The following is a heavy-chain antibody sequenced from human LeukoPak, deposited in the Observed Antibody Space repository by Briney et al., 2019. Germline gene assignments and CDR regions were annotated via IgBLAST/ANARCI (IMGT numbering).Heavy chain of an antibody. CDR2: INHSGST. V-gene: IGHV4-34*01. Sequence: PSETLSLTCAVYGGSFSGYYWSWIRQPPGKGLEWIGEINHSGSTNYNPSLKSRVTISVDTSKNQFSLKLSSVTAADTAVYYCARGRIRLAHYFDYWGQGTLVTVSS. CDR3: ARGRIRLAHYFDY. CDR1: GGSFSGYY. D-gene: IGHD6-19*01. J-gene: IGHJ4*02.